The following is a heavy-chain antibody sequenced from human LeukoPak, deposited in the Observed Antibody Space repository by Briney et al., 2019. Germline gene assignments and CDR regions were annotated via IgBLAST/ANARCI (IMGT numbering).Heavy chain of an antibody. CDR2: IYHTGST. Sequence: PSETLSLTCTVSGYSITSGYYWGWIRQPPGKGLEWIGSIYHTGSTYYNPSLKSRVTISVDTSKNQFSLKLSSVTAADTAVYYCAGNDYGGNSVVDYWGQGTLVTVSS. CDR3: AGNDYGGNSVVDY. D-gene: IGHD4-23*01. CDR1: GYSITSGYY. V-gene: IGHV4-38-2*02. J-gene: IGHJ4*02.